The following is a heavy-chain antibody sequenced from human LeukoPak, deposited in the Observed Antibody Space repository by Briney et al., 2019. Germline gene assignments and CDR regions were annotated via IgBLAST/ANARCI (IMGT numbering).Heavy chain of an antibody. CDR1: GXTFSRYG. Sequence: GGSLRLSCAASGXTFSRYGMHWVRQAPGKGLEWVALIWSDGSNKYYADSVKGRVTISRDNSKNTLYLQMISLRAEDTAVYYCARDRDYDIFTGYYLAYWGQGTLVTVSS. CDR2: IWSDGSNK. D-gene: IGHD3-9*01. V-gene: IGHV3-33*01. CDR3: ARDRDYDIFTGYYLAY. J-gene: IGHJ4*02.